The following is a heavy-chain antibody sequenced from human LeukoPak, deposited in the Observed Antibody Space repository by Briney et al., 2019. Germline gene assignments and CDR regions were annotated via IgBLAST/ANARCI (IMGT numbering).Heavy chain of an antibody. D-gene: IGHD1-14*01. CDR1: GGSISSYY. Sequence: SETLSLTCSVSGGSISSYYWSWIRQPAGKGLEWIGRMYTTGSTNYNPSLASRVTMSIDTSKNQFSLRLNSVTAADAAVYYCVRETGWYYMDVWGKGTTVTVSS. CDR2: MYTTGST. CDR3: VRETGWYYMDV. V-gene: IGHV4-4*07. J-gene: IGHJ6*03.